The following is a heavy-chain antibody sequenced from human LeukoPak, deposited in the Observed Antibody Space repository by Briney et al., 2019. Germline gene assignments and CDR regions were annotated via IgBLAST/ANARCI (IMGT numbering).Heavy chain of an antibody. D-gene: IGHD2-2*01. J-gene: IGHJ4*02. Sequence: ASVKVSCKASGYTFTSYDINWVRQATGQGLEWMGWMNPNSGNTGYAQKFQGRVTMTRNTSISTAYMELSSLRSEDTAVYYCAREVGVIVPAASRYYFDYWGQGTLVTVSS. CDR2: MNPNSGNT. CDR1: GYTFTSYD. V-gene: IGHV1-8*01. CDR3: AREVGVIVPAASRYYFDY.